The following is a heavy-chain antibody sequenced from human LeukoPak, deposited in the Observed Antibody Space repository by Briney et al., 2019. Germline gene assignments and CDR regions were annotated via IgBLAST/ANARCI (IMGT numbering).Heavy chain of an antibody. CDR2: IIPMFGTA. Sequence: SVKVSCKASGGTFTRYAINWVRQAPGQGLEWKGGIIPMFGTANYAQKFQGRVTITADESTSTAYMELSSLRSEDTAVYYCARGGHDSGYYGMDVWGQGTTVTVSS. CDR3: ARGGHDSGYYGMDV. V-gene: IGHV1-69*13. J-gene: IGHJ6*02. CDR1: GGTFTRYA. D-gene: IGHD1-26*01.